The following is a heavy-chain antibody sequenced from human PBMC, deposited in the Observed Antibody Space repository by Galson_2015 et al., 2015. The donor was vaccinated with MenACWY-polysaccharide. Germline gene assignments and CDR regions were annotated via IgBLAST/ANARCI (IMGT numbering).Heavy chain of an antibody. CDR2: IKRDGSET. D-gene: IGHD1-26*01. Sequence: SLRLSCAASGFPFSDSWMTWIRQAPGKGLEWVASIKRDGSETYFVDSVKGRCTISRDNAENSLRLQVNSLRAEDTAVYYCARGHYQLEVWGQGTTVTVSS. CDR1: GFPFSDSW. V-gene: IGHV3-7*04. J-gene: IGHJ6*02. CDR3: ARGHYQLEV.